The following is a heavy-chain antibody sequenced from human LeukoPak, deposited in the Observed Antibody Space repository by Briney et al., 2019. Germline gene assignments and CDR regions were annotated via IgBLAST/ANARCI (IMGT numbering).Heavy chain of an antibody. CDR2: INHSGST. Sequence: SETLSLTCAVYGGSFSGYYWSWIRQPPGKVLEWIGEINHSGSTNYNPSLKSRVTISVDTSKHQFSLKMRSVTAADTAVYYCARVGHSSWYPVHHGMDVWGQGTTVTVSS. J-gene: IGHJ6*02. CDR3: ARVGHSSWYPVHHGMDV. V-gene: IGHV4-34*01. CDR1: GGSFSGYY. D-gene: IGHD6-13*01.